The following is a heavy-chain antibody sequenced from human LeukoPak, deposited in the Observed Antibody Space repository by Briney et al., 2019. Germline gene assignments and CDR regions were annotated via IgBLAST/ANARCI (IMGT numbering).Heavy chain of an antibody. Sequence: SETLSLTCTVSGGSIRGHYWSWIRQPAGKGLEWIGRIYISGSTNYNPSLKSRVTMSLDTSKNQFSLKLSSVTAADTAVYYCARGLSRDNDYDLGSDNWGQGTMVTVSS. V-gene: IGHV4-4*07. CDR1: GGSIRGHY. J-gene: IGHJ3*02. D-gene: IGHD5-12*01. CDR2: IYISGST. CDR3: ARGLSRDNDYDLGSDN.